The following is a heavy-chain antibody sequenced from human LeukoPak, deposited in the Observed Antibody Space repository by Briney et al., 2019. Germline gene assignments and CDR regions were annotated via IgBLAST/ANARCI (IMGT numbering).Heavy chain of an antibody. Sequence: GGSLRLSCAASKFTSSSYTMHWVRQAPGKGLDWVAVISYDGRNKYYGDSVKGRFTISRDNSKNTLYLQMNSLRPEDTAIYYCARESRDTAMATDYWGQGTLATVSS. CDR1: KFTSSSYT. V-gene: IGHV3-30*04. J-gene: IGHJ4*02. CDR2: ISYDGRNK. D-gene: IGHD5-18*01. CDR3: ARESRDTAMATDY.